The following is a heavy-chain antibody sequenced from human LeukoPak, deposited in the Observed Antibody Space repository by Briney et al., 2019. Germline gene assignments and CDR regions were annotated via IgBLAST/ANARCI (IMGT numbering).Heavy chain of an antibody. J-gene: IGHJ4*02. CDR3: ASPPKGSGYLDYFDY. V-gene: IGHV4-34*01. Sequence: SETLSLTCAVYGGSFSGYYWSWIRQPPGKGLEWIGEINHSGSTNYNPSLKSRVTISVDTSKNQFSLKPSSVTAADTAVYYCASPPKGSGYLDYFDYWGQGTLVTVSS. CDR1: GGSFSGYY. CDR2: INHSGST. D-gene: IGHD3-3*01.